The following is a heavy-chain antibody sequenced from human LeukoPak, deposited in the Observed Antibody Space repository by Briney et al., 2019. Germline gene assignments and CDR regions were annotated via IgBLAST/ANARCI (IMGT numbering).Heavy chain of an antibody. D-gene: IGHD5-18*01. J-gene: IGHJ4*02. CDR3: AKGGGVERYSYGHGVPIYFDY. Sequence: GGSLRLSCAASGFTFDDYAMHWVRQAPGKGLEWVSGISWNSGSIGYADSVKGRFTISRDNAKNSLYLQMNSLRAEDMALYYCAKGGGVERYSYGHGVPIYFDYWGQGTLVTVSS. CDR1: GFTFDDYA. V-gene: IGHV3-9*03. CDR2: ISWNSGSI.